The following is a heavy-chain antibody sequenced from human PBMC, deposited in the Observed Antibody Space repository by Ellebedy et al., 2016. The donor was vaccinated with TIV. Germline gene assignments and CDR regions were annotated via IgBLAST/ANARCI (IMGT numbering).Heavy chain of an antibody. CDR1: GCRSSNHP. J-gene: IGHJ5*02. V-gene: IGHV1-69*13. CDR2: LIPIFNTA. Sequence: AASVKVSCKPSGCRSSNHPISWVRQAPGQGLEWMGGLIPIFNTAKYSQKFQGRVTITADASTRISYMELTSLNSEDTAVYYCAMGFTMMNNWFDPWGQGTLVTVSS. CDR3: AMGFTMMNNWFDP. D-gene: IGHD3-22*01.